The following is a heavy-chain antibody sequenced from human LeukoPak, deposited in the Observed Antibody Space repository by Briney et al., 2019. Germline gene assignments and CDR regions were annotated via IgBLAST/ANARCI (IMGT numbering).Heavy chain of an antibody. Sequence: SETLSLTCAVYGGSFSGYYWSWIRQPPGKGLEWIGEINHSGSTNYNPSLKSRVTISVDTSKNQFSLKLSSVTAADTAVYYCARTGLSCGRTYYFDYWGQGTLVTVSS. CDR3: ARTGLSCGRTYYFDY. CDR2: INHSGST. CDR1: GGSFSGYY. J-gene: IGHJ4*02. D-gene: IGHD6-19*01. V-gene: IGHV4-34*01.